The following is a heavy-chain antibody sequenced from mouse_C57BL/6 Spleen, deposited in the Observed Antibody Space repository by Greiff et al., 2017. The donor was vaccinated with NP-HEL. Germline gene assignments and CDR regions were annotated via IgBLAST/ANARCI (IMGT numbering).Heavy chain of an antibody. Sequence: EVKLVESEGGLVQPGSSMKLSCTASGFTFSDYYMAWVRQVPEKGLEWVANINSDGSSTYYLDSLKSRFIISRDNAKNILYLQMSSLKSEDTATYYCARDGAYDYDWYFDVWGTGTTVTVSS. CDR1: GFTFSDYY. D-gene: IGHD2-4*01. V-gene: IGHV5-16*01. J-gene: IGHJ1*03. CDR3: ARDGAYDYDWYFDV. CDR2: INSDGSST.